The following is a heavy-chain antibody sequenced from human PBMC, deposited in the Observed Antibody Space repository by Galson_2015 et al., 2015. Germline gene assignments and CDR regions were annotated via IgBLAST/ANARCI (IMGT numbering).Heavy chain of an antibody. V-gene: IGHV3-23*01. J-gene: IGHJ4*02. CDR3: ARESYNYDSSGYYVMDY. D-gene: IGHD3-22*01. CDR1: GFIFSSYA. CDR2: ISASGGVT. Sequence: SLRLSCAASGFIFSSYAITWVRQAPGKGLEWVSSISASGGVTYYSDSVKGRFIISRDNSKSTLYLQMSSLRAEDTAVYYCARESYNYDSSGYYVMDYWGQGTLVTVSS.